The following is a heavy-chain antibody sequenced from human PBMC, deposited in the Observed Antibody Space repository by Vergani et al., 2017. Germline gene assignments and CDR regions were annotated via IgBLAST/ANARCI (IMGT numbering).Heavy chain of an antibody. J-gene: IGHJ5*02. D-gene: IGHD6-6*01. CDR3: AKHLGSASRGGYFDP. CDR1: GFTSAGYA. CDR2: ISWNSNSI. Sequence: EVQLEESGGGLVLPGRSLRLSCVASGFTSAGYAMHWVRQAPGKGLEWVSGISWNSNSIGYADSVKGRFTISRDNAKNSLYLQMNSLRAEDTALYYCAKHLGSASRGGYFDPWGQGTLVTVSS. V-gene: IGHV3-9*02.